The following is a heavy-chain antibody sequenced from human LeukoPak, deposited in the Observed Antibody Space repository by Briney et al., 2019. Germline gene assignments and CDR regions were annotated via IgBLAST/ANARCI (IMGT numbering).Heavy chain of an antibody. Sequence: KPSETLSLTCAVYGGSFSGYYWSWIRQPPGKGLEWIGEINHSGSTNYNPSLKSRVTISVDTSKNQFSLKLSSVTAADTAVYYCRGHYSSSWYYFDYGGQGTLVPVSS. CDR2: INHSGST. CDR1: GGSFSGYY. J-gene: IGHJ4*02. V-gene: IGHV4-34*01. CDR3: RGHYSSSWYYFDY. D-gene: IGHD6-13*01.